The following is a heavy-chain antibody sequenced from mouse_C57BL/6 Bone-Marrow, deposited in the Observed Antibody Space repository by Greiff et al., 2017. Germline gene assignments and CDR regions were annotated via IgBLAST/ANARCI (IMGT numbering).Heavy chain of an antibody. CDR2: IYPGNSDT. Sequence: EVQLQQSGTVLARPGASVKMSCKTSGYTFTSYWMHWVKQRPGQGLEWIGAIYPGNSDTSYNQKFKGKAKLTAVTSASTAYMELSSLTNEDSAVYYCTRPGTVYAMDYWGQGTSVTVSS. V-gene: IGHV1-5*01. CDR3: TRPGTVYAMDY. D-gene: IGHD4-1*01. CDR1: GYTFTSYW. J-gene: IGHJ4*01.